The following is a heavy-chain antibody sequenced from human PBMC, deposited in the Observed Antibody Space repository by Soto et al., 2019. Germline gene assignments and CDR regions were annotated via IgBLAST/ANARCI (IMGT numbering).Heavy chain of an antibody. V-gene: IGHV4-61*01. Sequence: SETLSLTCTVSGGSVISGCYYWSWIRQPAGRGLEGIGYIYYSGSTNYNPSLKSRVTISVDTSKNQFSLKLSSVTAADPAVYYCATTHKYYDFWSGYYRSNWFDPWGQGTLVTVSS. J-gene: IGHJ5*02. D-gene: IGHD3-3*01. CDR3: ATTHKYYDFWSGYYRSNWFDP. CDR1: GGSVISGCYY. CDR2: IYYSGST.